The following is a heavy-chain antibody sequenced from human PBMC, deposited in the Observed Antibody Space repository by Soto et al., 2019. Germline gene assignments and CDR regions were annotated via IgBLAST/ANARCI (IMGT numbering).Heavy chain of an antibody. V-gene: IGHV3-23*01. Sequence: PGGSLRLSCAASGFTVSNNYLSWVRQAPGKGLEWVSAISGSGGSTYYADSVKGRFTISRDNSKNTLYLQMNSLRAEDTAVYYCAIGDIVLVPAARRPSYYGMDVWGQGTTVTVSS. CDR3: AIGDIVLVPAARRPSYYGMDV. J-gene: IGHJ6*02. CDR2: ISGSGGST. D-gene: IGHD2-2*01. CDR1: GFTVSNNY.